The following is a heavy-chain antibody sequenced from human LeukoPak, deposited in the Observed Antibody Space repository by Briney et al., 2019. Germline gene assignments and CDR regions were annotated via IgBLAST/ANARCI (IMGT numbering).Heavy chain of an antibody. D-gene: IGHD3-22*01. CDR2: ISHDGTT. Sequence: PSETLSLTCGVSGGSIDITNYWSWVRQAPGKGLEWIGEISHDGTTNHNPSLRSRLATSLDRANNQFSLSLTSVTAADTAVYYCTREDRPFCPFAYWGQGVLVTVSS. CDR3: TREDRPFCPFAY. CDR1: GGSIDITNY. V-gene: IGHV4-4*02. J-gene: IGHJ4*02.